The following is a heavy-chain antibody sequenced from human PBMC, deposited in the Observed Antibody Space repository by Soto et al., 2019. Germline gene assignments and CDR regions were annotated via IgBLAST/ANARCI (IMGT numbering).Heavy chain of an antibody. CDR3: LNGDYY. D-gene: IGHD3-16*01. Sequence: EEQLVESGGGLVQPGGSLRLSCAASGFSFSTHYMNWGRQTPGKGLEWVSSINRDSTVIKYADSVKGRFTISRDNARNSLSLQMNSPRAEDTAVYYCLNGDYYVGPGTLVTVSS. V-gene: IGHV3-48*01. CDR1: GFSFSTHY. J-gene: IGHJ4*02. CDR2: INRDSTVI.